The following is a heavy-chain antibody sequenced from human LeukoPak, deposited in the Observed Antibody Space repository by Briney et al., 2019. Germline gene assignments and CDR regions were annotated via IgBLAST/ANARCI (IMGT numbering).Heavy chain of an antibody. CDR2: IYYSGST. Sequence: PSETLSLTCTVSGGSISSSSYYWGWIRQPPGKGLEWIGSIYYSGSTYYNPSLKSRVTISVDTSKNQFSLKLSSVTAADTAVYYCARVVTGPYYYYYMDVWGKGTTVTVSS. J-gene: IGHJ6*03. CDR1: GGSISSSSYY. CDR3: ARVVTGPYYYYYMDV. V-gene: IGHV4-39*07. D-gene: IGHD5-18*01.